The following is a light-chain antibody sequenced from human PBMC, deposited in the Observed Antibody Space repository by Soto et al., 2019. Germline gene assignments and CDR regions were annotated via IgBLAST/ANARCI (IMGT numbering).Light chain of an antibody. CDR3: QQYGSSTYT. J-gene: IGKJ2*01. CDR2: GAS. CDR1: QSVSNNH. Sequence: EIVLTQSPGSLSLSPRERATLSCRASQSVSNNHLAWYQQKPGQAPRLLIYGASRRATGIPDRFSGSGSGTEFTLTISRLEPEDFAVYYCQQYGSSTYTFGQGPKVDIK. V-gene: IGKV3-20*01.